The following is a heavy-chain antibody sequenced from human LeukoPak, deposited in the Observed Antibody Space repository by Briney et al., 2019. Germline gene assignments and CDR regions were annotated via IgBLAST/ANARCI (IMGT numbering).Heavy chain of an antibody. CDR3: ARAGGYCGRISCPYYFDY. J-gene: IGHJ4*02. Sequence: GGSLRLSCAASGFTFSTYSMNWVRQAPGKGLEWVSDISRTSSTIYYADSVKGRFTISRDNAKNSLYLQMNSLRAEDTAVYYCARAGGYCGRISCPYYFDYWGQGSLVAVSS. D-gene: IGHD2-15*01. CDR2: ISRTSSTI. CDR1: GFTFSTYS. V-gene: IGHV3-48*01.